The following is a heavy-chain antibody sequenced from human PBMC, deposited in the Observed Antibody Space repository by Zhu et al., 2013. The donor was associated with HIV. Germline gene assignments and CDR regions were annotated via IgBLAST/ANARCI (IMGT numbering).Heavy chain of an antibody. J-gene: IGHJ4*01. Sequence: QVQLQESGPGLVKPSETLSLTCTVSGGSISSSSYYWGWIRQPPGKGLEWIGSIYYSGSTYYNPSLKSRVTISVDTSKNQFSLKLSSVTAADTAVYYCARDLNLLWVRGSYYFDYWGQGEPWVTVSS. D-gene: IGHD3-10*01. V-gene: IGHV4-39*07. CDR3: ARDLNLLWVRGSYYFDY. CDR2: IYYSGST. CDR1: GGSISSSSYY.